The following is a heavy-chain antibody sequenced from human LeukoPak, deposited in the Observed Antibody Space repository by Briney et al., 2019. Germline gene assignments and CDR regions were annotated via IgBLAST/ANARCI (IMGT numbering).Heavy chain of an antibody. V-gene: IGHV4-59*01. D-gene: IGHD5-24*01. CDR2: IYYIGST. Sequence: SETLSLICTVPGGSISSYFWTWIRQPPGKGLQWIGYIYYIGSTNYKPSLKSRVTVSVDTSKNQFSLRLSSVTAADTAVYYCASTRRDGYPFDYWGQGTLVTVSS. CDR3: ASTRRDGYPFDY. CDR1: GGSISSYF. J-gene: IGHJ4*02.